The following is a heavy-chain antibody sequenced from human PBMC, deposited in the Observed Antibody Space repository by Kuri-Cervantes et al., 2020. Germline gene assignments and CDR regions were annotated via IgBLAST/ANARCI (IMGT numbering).Heavy chain of an antibody. Sequence: SETLSLTCTVSGGSISSSSYYWGWIRQPPGKGLEWIGSIYYSGSTYYNPSLKSRVTISVDRSKNQFSLKLSSVTAADTAVYYCARFYGDYVNWFDPWGQGTLVTVSS. D-gene: IGHD4-17*01. J-gene: IGHJ5*02. CDR1: GGSISSSSYY. CDR3: ARFYGDYVNWFDP. CDR2: IYYSGST. V-gene: IGHV4-39*07.